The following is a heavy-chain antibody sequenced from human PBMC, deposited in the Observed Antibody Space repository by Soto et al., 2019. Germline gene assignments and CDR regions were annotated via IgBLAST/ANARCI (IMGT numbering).Heavy chain of an antibody. CDR2: IYYSGST. V-gene: IGHV4-59*01. D-gene: IGHD3-3*01. J-gene: IGHJ6*02. CDR1: GGSISSYY. Sequence: LSLTCTVSGGSISSYYWSWIRQPPGKGLEWIGYIYYSGSTNYNPSLKSRVTISVDTSKNQFSLELSSLRSEDTAVYYCARASDDFWSGYYGMDVWGQGTTVTVSS. CDR3: ARASDDFWSGYYGMDV.